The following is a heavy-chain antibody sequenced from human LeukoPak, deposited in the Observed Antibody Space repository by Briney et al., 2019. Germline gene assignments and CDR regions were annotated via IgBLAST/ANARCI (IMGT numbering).Heavy chain of an antibody. CDR2: ISASDGST. CDR3: AKDSIRTSGWYHFDY. Sequence: PGGSLRLSCAASGFTFSRQDMSWVRQAPGKGLEWVSGISASDGSTNYGDSVKGRFTISRDSSKNTLYLHMNSLRVEDTAVYFCAKDSIRTSGWYHFDYWGQGALVTVSS. V-gene: IGHV3-23*01. J-gene: IGHJ4*02. D-gene: IGHD6-19*01. CDR1: GFTFSRQD.